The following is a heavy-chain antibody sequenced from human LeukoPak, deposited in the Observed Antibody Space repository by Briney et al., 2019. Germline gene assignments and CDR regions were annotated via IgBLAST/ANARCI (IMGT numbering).Heavy chain of an antibody. CDR1: GFTFSSYT. Sequence: GGSLRLSCVASGFTFSSYTMNWVRQAPGKGLDWVSSISSSSKFIYYADSVKGRFTITRDNAKNSLYLQTNSLRAEDTAVYYCARVSYDSSGNYYGYFDSWGQGTLATVSS. D-gene: IGHD3-22*01. V-gene: IGHV3-21*01. CDR3: ARVSYDSSGNYYGYFDS. J-gene: IGHJ4*02. CDR2: ISSSSKFI.